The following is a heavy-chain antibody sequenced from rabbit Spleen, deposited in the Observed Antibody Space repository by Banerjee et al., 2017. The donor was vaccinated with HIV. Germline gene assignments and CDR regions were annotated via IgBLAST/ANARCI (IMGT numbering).Heavy chain of an antibody. V-gene: IGHV1S40*01. Sequence: QSLEESGGGLVQPEGSLALTCKASGFSFSSSDYICWVRQAPGKGLEWISCIAGSSSGFTYSATWATGRFTISKTSSTTVTLQMTSLTAADTATYFCARDLVVVIGWNFSLWGPGTLVTVS. CDR1: GFSFSSSDY. J-gene: IGHJ4*01. CDR2: IAGSSSGFT. D-gene: IGHD8-1*01. CDR3: ARDLVVVIGWNFSL.